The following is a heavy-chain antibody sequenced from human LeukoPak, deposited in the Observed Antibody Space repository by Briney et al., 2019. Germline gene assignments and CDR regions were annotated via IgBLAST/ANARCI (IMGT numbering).Heavy chain of an antibody. D-gene: IGHD6-13*01. CDR3: AREVAAAAGRYFDL. J-gene: IGHJ2*01. CDR2: INSDGSST. Sequence: GGSLRLSCAASGFTFSSYWMHWVRQAPGKGLVWVSRINSDGSSTSYADSVKGRFTISRDNAKNTLYLQMNSLRAEDTAVYYCAREVAAAAGRYFDLWGRGTLVTVSS. CDR1: GFTFSSYW. V-gene: IGHV3-74*01.